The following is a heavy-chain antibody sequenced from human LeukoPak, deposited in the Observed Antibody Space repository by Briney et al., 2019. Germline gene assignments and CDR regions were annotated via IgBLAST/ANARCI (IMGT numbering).Heavy chain of an antibody. Sequence: ASVKVSCKASGYTFTSYGISWVRHAPGQGLEWMGWICAYNGNTNYAQKLQGRVTMTTDTSTSTAYMELRSLRSDDTAVYYCARVPPSIAAAGTNWFDPWGQGTLVTVSS. V-gene: IGHV1-18*01. J-gene: IGHJ5*02. CDR3: ARVPPSIAAAGTNWFDP. CDR2: ICAYNGNT. D-gene: IGHD6-13*01. CDR1: GYTFTSYG.